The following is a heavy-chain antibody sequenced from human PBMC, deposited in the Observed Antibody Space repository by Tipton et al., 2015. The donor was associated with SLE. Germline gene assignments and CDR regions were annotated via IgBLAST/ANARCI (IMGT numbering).Heavy chain of an antibody. CDR2: IYYSGST. J-gene: IGHJ4*02. D-gene: IGHD6-13*01. V-gene: IGHV4-39*07. CDR3: AREGSSWYADY. Sequence: TLSLTCTVSGGSISSSSYYWGWIRQPPGKGLEWIGSIYYSGSTYYNPSLKSRVTISVDTSKNQFSLKLSSVTAADTAVYYCAREGSSWYADYWGQGTLATVSS. CDR1: GGSISSSSYY.